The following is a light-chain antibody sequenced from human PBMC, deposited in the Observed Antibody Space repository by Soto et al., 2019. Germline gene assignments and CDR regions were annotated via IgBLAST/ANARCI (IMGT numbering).Light chain of an antibody. Sequence: QLVLTQSPSASASLGASVKLTCTLSSGHSNYAISWHQQQPEKGPRFLMRLNNDGSHSKGDGIPDRFSGSSSGAERYLTISSLQSEDEADYYCQTWGTGGVFGGGTKLTVL. V-gene: IGLV4-69*01. CDR2: LNNDGSH. CDR3: QTWGTGGV. CDR1: SGHSNYA. J-gene: IGLJ3*02.